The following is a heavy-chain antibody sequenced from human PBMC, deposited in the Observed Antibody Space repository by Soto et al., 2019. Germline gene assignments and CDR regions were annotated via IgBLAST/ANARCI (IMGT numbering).Heavy chain of an antibody. CDR3: ARSLRNDLFDY. CDR2: IYYTGST. V-gene: IGHV4-59*01. CDR1: GGSISRFF. Sequence: SETLSLTCTVPGGSISRFFWGWIRQPPGKGLELIGYIYYTGSTNYHPSLKSRVTISVDTSKNQFSLKLNSVTAADTAVYFCARSLRNDLFDYWGQGALVTVSS. D-gene: IGHD3-16*01. J-gene: IGHJ4*02.